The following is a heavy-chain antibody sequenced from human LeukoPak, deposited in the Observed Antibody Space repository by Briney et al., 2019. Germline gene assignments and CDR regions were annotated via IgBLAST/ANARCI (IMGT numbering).Heavy chain of an antibody. Sequence: PSETLSLTCTVSGGSISSGGYYWSWIRQHPGKGLEWIGYIYYSGSTYYNPFLKSRVTISVDTSKNQFSLKLSSVTAADTAVYYCARGWFGEFNFDYWGRGTLVTVSS. CDR1: GGSISSGGYY. D-gene: IGHD3-10*01. V-gene: IGHV4-31*03. CDR3: ARGWFGEFNFDY. CDR2: IYYSGST. J-gene: IGHJ4*02.